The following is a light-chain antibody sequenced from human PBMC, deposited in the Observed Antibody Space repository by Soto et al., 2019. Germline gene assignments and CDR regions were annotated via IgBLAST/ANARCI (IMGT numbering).Light chain of an antibody. V-gene: IGKV1-5*03. Sequence: DIQMTQSPSTLSASVGDTVTITCRASQNINNWLAWYQQKPGKAPKLLIYKASSLESGVPSKFSGSGSGTEFTLTISGLQPDDFATYYGQQYDTFSHTFGQGTKLEIK. CDR3: QQYDTFSHT. CDR2: KAS. J-gene: IGKJ2*01. CDR1: QNINNW.